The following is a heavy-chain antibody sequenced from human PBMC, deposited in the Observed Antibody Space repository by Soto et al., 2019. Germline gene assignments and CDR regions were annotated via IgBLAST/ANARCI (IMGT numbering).Heavy chain of an antibody. CDR2: IVPFFGTA. Sequence: SVQVSCKASGGTFSTYAFSWVRQAPGQGLEWMGGIVPFFGTADYAHNFQGRVTITADKSTSTAYMELSSLRYEDTTVYYCAKRVEMVSRDAFDIWGQGTMVTVSS. CDR3: AKRVEMVSRDAFDI. J-gene: IGHJ3*02. D-gene: IGHD3-10*01. V-gene: IGHV1-69*06. CDR1: GGTFSTYA.